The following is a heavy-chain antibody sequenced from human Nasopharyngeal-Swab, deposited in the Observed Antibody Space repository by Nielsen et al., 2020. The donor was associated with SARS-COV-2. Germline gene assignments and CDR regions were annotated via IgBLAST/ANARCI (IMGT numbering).Heavy chain of an antibody. CDR1: GGSVSSYY. J-gene: IGHJ4*02. CDR2: IYYSGST. CDR3: PYGANRYQFDY. D-gene: IGHD4/OR15-4a*01. Sequence: SETLSLTCTVSGGSVSSYYWSWIRQPPGQGLGLIGFIYYSGSTNYNPSLESRVTISVDTSKNQFSLKLSSVTAADTAVYYCPYGANRYQFDYWGQGTLVTVSS. V-gene: IGHV4-59*02.